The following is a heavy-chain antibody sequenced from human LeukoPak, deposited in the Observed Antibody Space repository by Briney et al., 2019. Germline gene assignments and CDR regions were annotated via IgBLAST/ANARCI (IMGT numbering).Heavy chain of an antibody. J-gene: IGHJ4*02. V-gene: IGHV7-4-1*02. CDR1: GYTFTSYA. Sequence: GASVTVSCTASGYTFTSYAMNWVRQAPGQGLEWMGWINTNTGNPTYAQGFTGRFVFSLDTSVSTAYLQISSLKAEDTAVYYCARGNSGSYWGSAGYWGQGTLVTVSS. CDR2: INTNTGNP. CDR3: ARGNSGSYWGSAGY. D-gene: IGHD1-26*01.